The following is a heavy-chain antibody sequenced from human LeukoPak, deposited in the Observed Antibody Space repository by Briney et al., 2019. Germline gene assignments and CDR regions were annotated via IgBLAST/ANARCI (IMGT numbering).Heavy chain of an antibody. J-gene: IGHJ4*02. CDR1: GYTLTELS. V-gene: IGHV1-24*01. CDR2: FDPEDGET. Sequence: WASVTVSCKVSGYTLTELSMHWVRQAPGKGLEWMGGFDPEDGETIYAQKFQGRVTMTTGTSTSTAYMELRSLRSDDTAVYYCASAYYDTDGYFDYWGQGTLVTVSS. CDR3: ASAYYDTDGYFDY. D-gene: IGHD3-22*01.